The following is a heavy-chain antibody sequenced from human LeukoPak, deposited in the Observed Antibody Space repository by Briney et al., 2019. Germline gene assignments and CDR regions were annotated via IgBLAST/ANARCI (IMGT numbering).Heavy chain of an antibody. J-gene: IGHJ6*03. CDR3: VRSSHGYYFYMDV. D-gene: IGHD3-22*01. CDR1: GYTFSSYG. Sequence: GGSLRLSCAGTGYTFSSYGMNWVRQAPGKGLEWVSSMSRNSDSEKYADSVRGRFTISRDNAKNSLHLQMNSLRAEDTAVYYCVRSSHGYYFYMDVWGKGTTVTVSS. V-gene: IGHV3-48*01. CDR2: MSRNSDSE.